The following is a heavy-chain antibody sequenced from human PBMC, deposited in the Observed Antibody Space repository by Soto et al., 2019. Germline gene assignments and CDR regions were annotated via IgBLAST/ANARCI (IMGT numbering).Heavy chain of an antibody. D-gene: IGHD3-3*01. CDR3: AGSKRDYTALGAFDI. CDR1: GYPFTSYY. Sequence: ASVKVSCKASGYPFTSYYMHRVRQAPGQGLEWMRIINPSGGSTSYAQKFQGRVTMTRDTSTSTVYMELSSLRSEDTAVYYCAGSKRDYTALGAFDIWGQVTMVTVSS. CDR2: INPSGGST. J-gene: IGHJ3*02. V-gene: IGHV1-46*01.